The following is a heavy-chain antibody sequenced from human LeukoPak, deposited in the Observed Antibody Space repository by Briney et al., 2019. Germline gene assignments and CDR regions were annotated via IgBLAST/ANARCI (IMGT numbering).Heavy chain of an antibody. V-gene: IGHV3-21*01. CDR2: ISSSSSYI. CDR1: GFTFSSYS. Sequence: GGSLRLSCADSGFTFSSYSMNWGCQAPGKGLEWVSSISSSSSYIYYADSVKGRFTISRDNAKHSLYLQMNSLRAEDTAVDYCARDSGYGYLDYWGQGTLVTVSS. J-gene: IGHJ4*02. D-gene: IGHD5-12*01. CDR3: ARDSGYGYLDY.